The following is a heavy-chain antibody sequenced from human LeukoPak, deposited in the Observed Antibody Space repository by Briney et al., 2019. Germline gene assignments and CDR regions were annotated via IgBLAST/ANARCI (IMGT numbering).Heavy chain of an antibody. CDR1: GFTFSSYE. V-gene: IGHV3-48*03. D-gene: IGHD3-10*01. CDR3: ARPQQLDYGSGSYYFDY. Sequence: GGSLRLSCAASGFTFSSYEMNRVRQAPGKGLEWVSYISSSGSTIYYADSVKGRFTISRDNAKNSLYLQMNSLRAEDTAVYYCARPQQLDYGSGSYYFDYWGQGTLVTVSS. J-gene: IGHJ4*02. CDR2: ISSSGSTI.